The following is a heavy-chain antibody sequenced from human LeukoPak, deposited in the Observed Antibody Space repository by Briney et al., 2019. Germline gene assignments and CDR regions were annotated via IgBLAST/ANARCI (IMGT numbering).Heavy chain of an antibody. CDR2: IYYSGST. CDR1: GGSISSYY. V-gene: IGHV4-59*01. CDR3: ARGDYYDSSGYFDY. D-gene: IGHD3-22*01. J-gene: IGHJ4*02. Sequence: PSETLSLTCTVSGGSISSYYWSWIRQPPGKGLEWIGYIYYSGSTNYNPSPKSRVTISVDTSKNQFSLKLSSVTAADTAVYYCARGDYYDSSGYFDYWGQGTLVTVSS.